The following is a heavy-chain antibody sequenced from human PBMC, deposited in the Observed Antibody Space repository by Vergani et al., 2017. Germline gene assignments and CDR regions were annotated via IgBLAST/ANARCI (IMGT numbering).Heavy chain of an antibody. D-gene: IGHD4-11*01. CDR1: GGSFTSYH. V-gene: IGHV4-34*01. Sequence: QVQLQQWGGGLLKPSETLSLTCVVNGGSFTSYHWTWIRQSPGEGLEWVGDIEHTGLPDYTPSLKSRLTISVDKSRNQFSLTLNSVTATDTAIYFCARVNTGTNGHLYDYYYLDVWGQGTAVTVS. CDR2: IEHTGLP. CDR3: ARVNTGTNGHLYDYYYLDV. J-gene: IGHJ6*03.